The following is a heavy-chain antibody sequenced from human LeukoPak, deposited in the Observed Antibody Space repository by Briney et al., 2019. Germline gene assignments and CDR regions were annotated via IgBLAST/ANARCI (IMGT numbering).Heavy chain of an antibody. Sequence: ASVKVSCKASGYTFTCYYMHWVRQAPGQGLEWMGWINPNSGGTNYAQKFQGRVTMTRDTSISTAYMELSRLRSDDTAVYYCARDRHQLLPGEDYWGQGTLVTVSS. CDR1: GYTFTCYY. D-gene: IGHD2-2*01. J-gene: IGHJ4*02. CDR2: INPNSGGT. V-gene: IGHV1-2*02. CDR3: ARDRHQLLPGEDY.